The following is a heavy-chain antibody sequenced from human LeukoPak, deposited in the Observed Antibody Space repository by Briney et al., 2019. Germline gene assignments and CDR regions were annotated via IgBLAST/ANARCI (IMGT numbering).Heavy chain of an antibody. J-gene: IGHJ4*02. CDR2: ISYDGSNK. CDR3: AKPVAAPHFDY. CDR1: GFTSSSYG. D-gene: IGHD6-6*01. Sequence: GRSLRLSCAASGFTSSSYGMHWVRQAPGKGLEWVAVISYDGSNKYYADSVKGRFTISRDNSKNTLYLQMNSLRAEDTAVYYCAKPVAAPHFDYWGQGTLVTVSS. V-gene: IGHV3-30*18.